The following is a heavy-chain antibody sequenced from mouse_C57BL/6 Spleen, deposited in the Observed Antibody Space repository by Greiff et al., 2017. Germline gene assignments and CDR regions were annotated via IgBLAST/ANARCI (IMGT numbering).Heavy chain of an antibody. CDR3: TRYPFITTVVATEGWFAY. Sequence: QVHVKQSGAELVRPGASVTLSCKASGYTFTDYEMHWVKQTPVHGLEWIGAIDPETGGTAYNQKFKGKAILTAVKSSSTAYMELRSLTSEDSAVYYCTRYPFITTVVATEGWFAYWGQGTLVTVSA. CDR1: GYTFTDYE. J-gene: IGHJ3*01. CDR2: IDPETGGT. V-gene: IGHV1-15*01. D-gene: IGHD1-1*01.